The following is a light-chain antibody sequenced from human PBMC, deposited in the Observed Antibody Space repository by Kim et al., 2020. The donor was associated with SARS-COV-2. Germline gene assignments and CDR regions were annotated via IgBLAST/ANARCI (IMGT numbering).Light chain of an antibody. CDR3: QQYNRWVIT. J-gene: IGKJ5*01. CDR2: DAS. CDR1: QSVNSN. Sequence: EIVMTQSPASLSLSPGARATLSCRASQSVNSNLAWYQQKPGQAPRLLIYDASTRATGIPARFSGSGSGTEFTLTISSLQSEDFAVYYCQQYNRWVITFGEGTRLEIK. V-gene: IGKV3-15*01.